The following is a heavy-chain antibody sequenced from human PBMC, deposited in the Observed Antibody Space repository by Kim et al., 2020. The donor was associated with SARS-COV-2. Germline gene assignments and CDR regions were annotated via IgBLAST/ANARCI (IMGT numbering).Heavy chain of an antibody. J-gene: IGHJ4*02. CDR3: ATLDIVDY. D-gene: IGHD1-1*01. CDR2: IHYGRTS. V-gene: IGHV4-39*01. Sequence: SETLSLTCTVSGGSLSSSSFFWGWVRQPPGKGLEWIGSIHYGRTSYYSPSLKSRVSFSVDTSKNQVSLNLRSVTPADTAVYYCATLDIVDYWGQGTLVT. CDR1: GGSLSSSSFF.